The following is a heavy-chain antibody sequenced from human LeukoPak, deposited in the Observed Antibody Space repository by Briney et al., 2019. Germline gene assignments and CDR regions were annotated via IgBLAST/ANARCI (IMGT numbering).Heavy chain of an antibody. CDR1: GFTFSRHG. D-gene: IGHD3-22*01. CDR2: ISYDGSNK. CDR3: ARGQIVVVDN. J-gene: IGHJ4*02. Sequence: PGGSLRLSCAPSGFTFSRHGMHWVRQAPGKGLEWVAVISYDGSNKYYADSVKGRFTISRDNSKNTLYLQMNSLRAEDTAVYYCARGQIVVVDNWGQGTLVTVSS. V-gene: IGHV3-30*03.